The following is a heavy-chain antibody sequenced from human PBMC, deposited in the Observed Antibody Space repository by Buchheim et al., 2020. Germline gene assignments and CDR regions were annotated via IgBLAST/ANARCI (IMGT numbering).Heavy chain of an antibody. J-gene: IGHJ6*02. D-gene: IGHD3-10*01. CDR1: GFTFSSYA. CDR3: ARELNCYGSGRYYYYYGMDV. CDR2: ISYDGSNK. Sequence: QVQLVESGGGVVQPGRSLRLSCAASGFTFSSYAMHWVRQAPGKGLEWVAVISYDGSNKYYADSVKGRFTISRDNSKNTLYLQMNSLRAEDTAVYYCARELNCYGSGRYYYYYGMDVWGQGTT. V-gene: IGHV3-30-3*01.